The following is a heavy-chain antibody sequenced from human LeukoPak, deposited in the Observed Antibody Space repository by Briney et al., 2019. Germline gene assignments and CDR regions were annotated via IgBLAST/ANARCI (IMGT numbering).Heavy chain of an antibody. CDR2: ISGSGGST. Sequence: GGSLRLSCAASGFTFSSYAMSWVRQAPGKGLEWVSAISGSGGSTYYADSVKGRFTISRDNSKNTLYLQMNSLRAEDTAVYYCAKVSDIVVVVAAMFFDYWGQGTLVTVSS. V-gene: IGHV3-23*01. CDR1: GFTFSSYA. J-gene: IGHJ4*02. D-gene: IGHD2-15*01. CDR3: AKVSDIVVVVAAMFFDY.